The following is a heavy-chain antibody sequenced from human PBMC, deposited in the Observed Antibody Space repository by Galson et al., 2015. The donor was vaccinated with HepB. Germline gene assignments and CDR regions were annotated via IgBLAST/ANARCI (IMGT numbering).Heavy chain of an antibody. J-gene: IGHJ4*02. CDR1: GGSISSRSYY. D-gene: IGHD3-10*01. Sequence: TLSLTCTVSGGSISSRSYYWSWIRQPAGKGLEWIGRIYSSGSTSYNPSLESRGTISVDTPKNQFSLKLRSVTAADTAVYYCATDQTSYGTTFFDYWGQGTLVIVSS. V-gene: IGHV4-61*02. CDR3: ATDQTSYGTTFFDY. CDR2: IYSSGST.